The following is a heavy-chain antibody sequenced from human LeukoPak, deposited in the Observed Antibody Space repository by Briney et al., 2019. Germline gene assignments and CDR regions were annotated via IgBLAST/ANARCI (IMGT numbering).Heavy chain of an antibody. J-gene: IGHJ3*02. CDR2: IYYSGST. Sequence: SETLCLTCTVSGVSISSSSYYWGWIRQLPGKGLEWTGSIYYSGSTYYNPSLKSRVSISVDTSKNQFSLKLSSVTAADTAVYYCASHAYYYDSSGDLGIWGQGTMVTVSS. CDR1: GVSISSSSYY. D-gene: IGHD3-22*01. CDR3: ASHAYYYDSSGDLGI. V-gene: IGHV4-39*01.